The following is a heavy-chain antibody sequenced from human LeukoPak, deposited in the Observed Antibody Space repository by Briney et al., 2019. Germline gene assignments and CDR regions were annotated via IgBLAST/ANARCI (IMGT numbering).Heavy chain of an antibody. V-gene: IGHV4-39*07. D-gene: IGHD6-19*01. J-gene: IGHJ4*02. CDR1: GGSISSSSYY. CDR3: ARDEAVAGVFDY. CDR2: IYYSGST. Sequence: SETLSLTCTVSGGSISSSSYYWGWIRQPPGKGLEWIGSIYYSGSTYYNPSLKSRVTISVDTSKNQFSLKLSSVTAADTAVYYCARDEAVAGVFDYWGQGTLVTVSS.